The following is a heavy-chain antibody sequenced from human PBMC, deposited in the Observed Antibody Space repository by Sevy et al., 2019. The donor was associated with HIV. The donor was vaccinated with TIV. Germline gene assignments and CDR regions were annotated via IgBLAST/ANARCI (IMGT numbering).Heavy chain of an antibody. Sequence: GGSLRLSCAASGFTFSDYYMHWVRQAPGKGLEWVGRIGNKANSYTTESAASVKGRFTISRDDSKNSLYLQMHSLKTDDTAVYCCARVMRRILWWSLDSWGQGTLVTVSS. J-gene: IGHJ4*02. V-gene: IGHV3-72*01. CDR2: IGNKANSYTT. D-gene: IGHD2-21*01. CDR3: ARVMRRILWWSLDS. CDR1: GFTFSDYY.